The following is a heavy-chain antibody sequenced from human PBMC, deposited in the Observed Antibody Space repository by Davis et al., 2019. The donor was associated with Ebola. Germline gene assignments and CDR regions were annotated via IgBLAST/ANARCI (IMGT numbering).Heavy chain of an antibody. D-gene: IGHD1-26*01. J-gene: IGHJ3*02. CDR1: GFTSNNYA. Sequence: PGGSLRLSCSASGFTSNNYAMHWVRQAPGRGLDFVSGINDNGGTTNYADSVKGRFTISRDDSRSTVYLQMSSLTVEDTALYYCVKDRRGSYAFDIWGQGTMVTVSS. CDR2: INDNGGTT. CDR3: VKDRRGSYAFDI. V-gene: IGHV3-64D*06.